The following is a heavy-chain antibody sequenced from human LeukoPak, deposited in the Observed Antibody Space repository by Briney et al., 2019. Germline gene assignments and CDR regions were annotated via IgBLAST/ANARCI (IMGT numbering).Heavy chain of an antibody. CDR2: ISSSSSYT. Sequence: LSLTCTVSGGSISSYYWSWIRQPPGKGLEWVSYISSSSSYTDYADSVKGRFTISRDNAKNSLYLQMNSLRAEDTAVYYCARGSHSSGWYYFDYWGQGTLVTVSS. V-gene: IGHV3-11*06. J-gene: IGHJ4*02. CDR1: GGSISSYY. D-gene: IGHD6-19*01. CDR3: ARGSHSSGWYYFDY.